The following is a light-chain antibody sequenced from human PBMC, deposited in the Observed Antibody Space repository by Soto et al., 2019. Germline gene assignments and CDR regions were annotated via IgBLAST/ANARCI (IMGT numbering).Light chain of an antibody. Sequence: IVMTQSPATLSVSPGERATLSCRASQSLSSNLAWYQQKPGQAPRFLIYGASTRATGIPARFSGSGSGTEFTLTISGLQSEDFATYYCQQYNSYSWTFGQGTKVEIK. CDR1: QSLSSN. CDR3: QQYNSYSWT. V-gene: IGKV3-15*01. J-gene: IGKJ1*01. CDR2: GAS.